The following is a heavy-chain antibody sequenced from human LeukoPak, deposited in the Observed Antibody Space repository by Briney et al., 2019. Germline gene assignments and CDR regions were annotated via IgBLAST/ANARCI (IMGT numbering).Heavy chain of an antibody. Sequence: GGSLRLSCAASGFTFSSYGMSWVRQAPGKGLEWVSAISGSGGSTYYADSVKGRFTISRDNSKNTLYLQMNSLRAEDTAVYYCAREIVNYYDRPLFDPWGQGTLVTVSS. D-gene: IGHD3-22*01. CDR3: AREIVNYYDRPLFDP. CDR1: GFTFSSYG. CDR2: ISGSGGST. V-gene: IGHV3-23*01. J-gene: IGHJ5*02.